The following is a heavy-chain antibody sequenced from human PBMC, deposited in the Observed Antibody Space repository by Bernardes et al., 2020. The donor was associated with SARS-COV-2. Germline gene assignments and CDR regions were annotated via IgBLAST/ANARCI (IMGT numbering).Heavy chain of an antibody. CDR1: GYSFTSYW. CDR3: ARHLAAPYGMDV. J-gene: IGHJ6*02. D-gene: IGHD6-6*01. V-gene: IGHV5-10-1*01. CDR2: IDPSDSYT. Sequence: ESLKISCKGSGYSFTSYWISWVRQMPGKGLEWMGRIDPSDSYTNYSPSFQGHVTISADKSISTAYLQWSSLKASDTAMYYCARHLAAPYGMDVWGQGTTVTVSS.